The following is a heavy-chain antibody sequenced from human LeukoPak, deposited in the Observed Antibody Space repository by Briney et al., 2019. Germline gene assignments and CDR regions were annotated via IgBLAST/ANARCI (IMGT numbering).Heavy chain of an antibody. J-gene: IGHJ5*02. CDR3: AGLMGARFDP. D-gene: IGHD3-16*01. CDR2: IYYSGST. V-gene: IGHV4-59*01. Sequence: SETLFLTCTVSGGSISSYYWSWIRQPPGKGLEWIGYIYYSGSTNYNPSLKSRVTISVDTSKNQFSLKLSSVTAADTAVYYCAGLMGARFDPWGQGTLVTVSS. CDR1: GGSISSYY.